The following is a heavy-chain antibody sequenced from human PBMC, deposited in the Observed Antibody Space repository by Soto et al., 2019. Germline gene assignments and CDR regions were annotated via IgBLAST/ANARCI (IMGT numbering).Heavy chain of an antibody. Sequence: PGGSLRLSCAASGFTFSSCWMHWVRQAPGRGLVWVSRINRDGSSINYADSARGRVTISRDNAKNTLYLQVNGLRAEDTAVYYCAREIATTGEYYFDYWGQGILVTVSS. V-gene: IGHV3-74*01. CDR1: GFTFSSCW. CDR3: AREIATTGEYYFDY. J-gene: IGHJ4*02. CDR2: INRDGSSI. D-gene: IGHD6-13*01.